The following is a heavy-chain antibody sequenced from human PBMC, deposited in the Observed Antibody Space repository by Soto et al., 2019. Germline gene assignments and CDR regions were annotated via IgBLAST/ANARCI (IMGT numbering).Heavy chain of an antibody. J-gene: IGHJ3*01. Sequence: PGGSQRLSCAVSGFTLSYYGMHWVRQAPGKGLEWVAFISEDESNKYYAGSVKGRFTISRDNSKNTLYLQMSSLRSDDTALYYCTKEADAFDVWGQGTMVTVSS. CDR2: ISEDESNK. CDR3: TKEADAFDV. CDR1: GFTLSYYG. V-gene: IGHV3-30*18.